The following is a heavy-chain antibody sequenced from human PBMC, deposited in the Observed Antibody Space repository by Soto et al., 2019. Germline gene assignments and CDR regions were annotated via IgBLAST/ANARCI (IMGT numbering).Heavy chain of an antibody. D-gene: IGHD6-13*01. CDR3: AKRDRIAAAGTHFDS. V-gene: IGHV3-21*04. CDR1: GFNFGPFW. Sequence: GGSLRLSCAASGFNFGPFWMHWVRQAPGKGLEWVSYISGSSSNIYYADSVKGRFTISRDNSKNTLYLQMSGLRAEDTAIYYCAKRDRIAAAGTHFDSWGQGTLVTVSS. CDR2: ISGSSSNI. J-gene: IGHJ4*02.